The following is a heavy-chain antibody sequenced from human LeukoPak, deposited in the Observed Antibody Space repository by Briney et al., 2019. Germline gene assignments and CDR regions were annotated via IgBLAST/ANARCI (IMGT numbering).Heavy chain of an antibody. Sequence: GGPLRLSCAPSGFTLSSYAMSWAGQAPGGGLEWGSAIIGSGGRTYYADSVKGRFTISRDNSKNTLYLQMNSLRAEDTAVYYCAKSEHSSGPNWFDPWGQGTLVTVSS. D-gene: IGHD6-19*01. CDR3: AKSEHSSGPNWFDP. J-gene: IGHJ5*02. V-gene: IGHV3-23*01. CDR2: IIGSGGRT. CDR1: GFTLSSYA.